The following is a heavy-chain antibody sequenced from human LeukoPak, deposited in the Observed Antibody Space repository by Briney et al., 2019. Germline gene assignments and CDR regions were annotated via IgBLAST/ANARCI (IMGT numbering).Heavy chain of an antibody. Sequence: SETLSLTCTVSGGSISSSSYYWGWIRQPPGKGLEWIGSIYYSGSTYYNPSLKSRVTISVDTSKNQFSLKLSSVTAADTAVYYCARQQYRGGYFDYWGQGTLVTVSS. V-gene: IGHV4-39*01. J-gene: IGHJ4*02. CDR3: ARQQYRGGYFDY. D-gene: IGHD1-14*01. CDR2: IYYSGST. CDR1: GGSISSSSYY.